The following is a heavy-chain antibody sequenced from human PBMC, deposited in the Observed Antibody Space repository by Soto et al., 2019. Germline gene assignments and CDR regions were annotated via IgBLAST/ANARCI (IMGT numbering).Heavy chain of an antibody. CDR1: GFTFSSYG. CDR2: IWYDGSNK. Sequence: HPWGSLRLSCAASGFTFSSYGVHWVRQAPGKGLERVAVIWYDGSNKYYADSVKGRFTISRDNSKNKLYLQMNSLRAEDTAVYYCARTGSYGDYWGQGTLVTVSS. V-gene: IGHV3-33*01. D-gene: IGHD1-26*01. CDR3: ARTGSYGDY. J-gene: IGHJ4*02.